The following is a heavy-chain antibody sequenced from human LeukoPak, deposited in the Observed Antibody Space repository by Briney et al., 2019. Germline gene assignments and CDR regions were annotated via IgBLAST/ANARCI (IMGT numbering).Heavy chain of an antibody. CDR1: GGSFSGYY. V-gene: IGHV4-34*01. CDR2: INHSGST. J-gene: IGHJ4*02. CDR3: ARGGIVGATYDY. D-gene: IGHD1-26*01. Sequence: PSETLSLTCAVYGGSFSGYYWSGIRQPPGKGLEWIGEINHSGSTNYNPSLKSRVTISVDTSKNQFSLKLSSVTAADTAVYYCARGGIVGATYDYWGQGTLVTVS.